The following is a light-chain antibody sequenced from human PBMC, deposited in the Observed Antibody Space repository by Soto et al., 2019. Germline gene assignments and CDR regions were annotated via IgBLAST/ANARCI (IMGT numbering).Light chain of an antibody. J-gene: IGLJ2*01. Sequence: QSALAQPRSVSGSPGQSVTISCTGTSSDVGGYNYVSWYQQHSGKAPKLIIYDVSKRPSGVPDRFSGSKSGNTASLTISGLHAEDEADYYCCSYAGGYTLGVFGGGTKLTVL. CDR2: DVS. V-gene: IGLV2-11*01. CDR1: SSDVGGYNY. CDR3: CSYAGGYTLGV.